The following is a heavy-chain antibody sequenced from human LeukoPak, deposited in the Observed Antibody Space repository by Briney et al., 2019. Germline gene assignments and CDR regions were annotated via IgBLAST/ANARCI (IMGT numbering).Heavy chain of an antibody. CDR2: ISYDGSNK. Sequence: GGSLRLSCAASGFTFSSYAMHWVRQAPGKGLEWVAVISYDGSNKYYADSVKGRFTISRDNSKNTLYLQMNSLRAEDTAVYYCARDPEAELRYYYYGMDVWGQGTTVTVSS. J-gene: IGHJ6*02. D-gene: IGHD1-26*01. CDR1: GFTFSSYA. CDR3: ARDPEAELRYYYYGMDV. V-gene: IGHV3-30-3*01.